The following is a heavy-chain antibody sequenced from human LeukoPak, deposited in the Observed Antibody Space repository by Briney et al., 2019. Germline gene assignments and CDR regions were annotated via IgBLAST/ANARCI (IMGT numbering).Heavy chain of an antibody. V-gene: IGHV1-2*02. J-gene: IGHJ4*02. CDR3: ARGIGYYGSGSHGY. Sequence: GASVKVSCKASGYTFTGYYMHWVRQAPGHGLEWMGWINPNSGGTNYAQKFQGRVTMTRDTSISTAYMELSRLRSDDTAVYYCARGIGYYGSGSHGYWGQGTLVTVSS. CDR1: GYTFTGYY. D-gene: IGHD3-10*01. CDR2: INPNSGGT.